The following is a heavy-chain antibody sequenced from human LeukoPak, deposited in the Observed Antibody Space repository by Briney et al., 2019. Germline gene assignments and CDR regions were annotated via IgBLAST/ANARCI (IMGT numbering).Heavy chain of an antibody. J-gene: IGHJ4*02. CDR2: IKSKTDGGTT. CDR3: TTDPVLPEYYYDSSGYSSG. Sequence: GGSLRLSCAASGFTFSNAWMSWVRQAPGKGLEWVGRIKSKTDGGTTDYAAPVKGRFAISRDDSKNTLYLQMNSLKTEDTAVYYCTTDPVLPEYYYDSSGYSSGWGQGTLVTVSS. D-gene: IGHD3-22*01. CDR1: GFTFSNAW. V-gene: IGHV3-15*01.